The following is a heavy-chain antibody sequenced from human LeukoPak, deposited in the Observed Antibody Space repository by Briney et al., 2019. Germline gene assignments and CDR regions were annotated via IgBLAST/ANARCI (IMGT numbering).Heavy chain of an antibody. Sequence: GGSLRLSCAASGFTFTDYSMTWVRQAPGKGLEWVSSISTVSTYKFYSDSVKGRFTISRDNAKNTLYLQMSSLTAEDTAVYYCARDVSGFYLYYYMDVWGRGTPVTVSS. J-gene: IGHJ6*03. CDR1: GFTFTDYS. CDR2: ISTVSTYK. CDR3: ARDVSGFYLYYYMDV. D-gene: IGHD6-25*01. V-gene: IGHV3-21*01.